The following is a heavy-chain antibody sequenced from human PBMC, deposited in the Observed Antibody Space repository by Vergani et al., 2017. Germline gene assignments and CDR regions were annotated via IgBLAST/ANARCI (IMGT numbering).Heavy chain of an antibody. Sequence: QVQLVESAGGWFRLGVPVRFSCGACGHTFSIFRTLCIRQAPGKGLEWRAYRGKDGINTRYRDAVKGRFTVSRDNSKDILYLQMDSLRSEDTALYYCAKYLRDSTDGLPDSWGPGTLVIVSS. CDR1: GHTFSIFR. D-gene: IGHD2-21*02. V-gene: IGHV3-30*02. CDR2: RGKDGINT. CDR3: AKYLRDSTDGLPDS. J-gene: IGHJ4*02.